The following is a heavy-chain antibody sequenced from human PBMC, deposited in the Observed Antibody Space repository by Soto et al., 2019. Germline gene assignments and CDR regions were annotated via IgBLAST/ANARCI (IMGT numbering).Heavy chain of an antibody. Sequence: GGSLRLSCAASGFTFTRYSMNWVRQSPGKGLEWVSSISSTTNYIYYADSMKGRFTVSRDNAKNSVYLEMNSLSPEDTAVYCCARESEDLTSNFDYWGQGTLVTVSS. CDR1: GFTFTRYS. J-gene: IGHJ4*02. CDR3: ARESEDLTSNFDY. V-gene: IGHV3-21*01. CDR2: ISSTTNYI.